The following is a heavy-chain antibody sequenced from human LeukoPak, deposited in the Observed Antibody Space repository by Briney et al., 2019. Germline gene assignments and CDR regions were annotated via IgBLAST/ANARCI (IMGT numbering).Heavy chain of an antibody. J-gene: IGHJ4*02. V-gene: IGHV3-48*04. CDR2: ISSSSSTI. D-gene: IGHD3-10*01. CDR3: ARVTPLTMVRGPIGKSWNY. CDR1: GFTFSSYS. Sequence: GGSLRLSCAASGFTFSSYSMNWVRQAPGKGLEWVSYISSSSSTIYYADSVKGRFTISRDNAKNSLYLQMNSLRAEDTAVYYCARVTPLTMVRGPIGKSWNYWGQGTLVTVSS.